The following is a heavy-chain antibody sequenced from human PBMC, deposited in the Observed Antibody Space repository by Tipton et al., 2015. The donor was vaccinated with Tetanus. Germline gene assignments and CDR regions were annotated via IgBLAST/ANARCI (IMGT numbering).Heavy chain of an antibody. J-gene: IGHJ3*01. D-gene: IGHD3-22*01. V-gene: IGHV4-61*01. CDR3: ARAPGYGIVVPGHNAFDV. CDR2: IYYSGGT. CDR1: GGSVSSGSYY. Sequence: LRLSCTVSGGSVSSGSYYWGWIRQPPGKGLEWIGYIYYSGGTYYNPSLKSRVTISVDTSKTQFSLNLSSVTAAATAVYYCARAPGYGIVVPGHNAFDVWGQGTMVTVSS.